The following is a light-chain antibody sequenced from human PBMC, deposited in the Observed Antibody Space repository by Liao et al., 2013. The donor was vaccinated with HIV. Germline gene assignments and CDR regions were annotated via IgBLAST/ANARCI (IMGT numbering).Light chain of an antibody. CDR2: QDV. V-gene: IGLV3-1*01. J-gene: IGLJ2*01. CDR3: QAWDSSKGV. CDR1: KLGNKY. Sequence: SYELSQPPSVSVSPGQTASITCSGDKLGNKYACWYQQKPGQSPVLVIYQDVQRPSGIPERFSGSNSGNTATLTISGTQAMDEADYYCQAWDSSKGVFGGGTKLTVL.